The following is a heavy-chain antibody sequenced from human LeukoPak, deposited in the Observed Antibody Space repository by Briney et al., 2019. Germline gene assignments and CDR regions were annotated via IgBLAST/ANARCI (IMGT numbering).Heavy chain of an antibody. Sequence: PSETLSLTCTVSGGSISGSSHYWAWVRQPPGKGLEWVGSGFYSGSAYSNPSLKSRVTISVDTSRNQFSLNLSSVTAADTAVYYCARLRGAMTPVTSDFDYWGQGTLVSVSS. J-gene: IGHJ4*02. D-gene: IGHD4-17*01. CDR1: GGSISGSSHY. CDR3: ARLRGAMTPVTSDFDY. V-gene: IGHV4-39*01. CDR2: GFYSGSA.